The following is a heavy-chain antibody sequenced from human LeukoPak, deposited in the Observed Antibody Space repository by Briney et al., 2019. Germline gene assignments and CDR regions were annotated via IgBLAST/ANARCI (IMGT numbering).Heavy chain of an antibody. CDR1: GFTFSSYA. Sequence: PGGSLRLSCAASGFTFSSYAMHWVRQAPGKGLEWVAVISYDGSNKYYADSVKGRFTISRDNSKNTLYVQMNSLRGEDSAVYYCARGALWFGDFSFDYWGQGTLVTVSS. CDR3: ARGALWFGDFSFDY. D-gene: IGHD3-10*01. V-gene: IGHV3-30-3*01. J-gene: IGHJ4*02. CDR2: ISYDGSNK.